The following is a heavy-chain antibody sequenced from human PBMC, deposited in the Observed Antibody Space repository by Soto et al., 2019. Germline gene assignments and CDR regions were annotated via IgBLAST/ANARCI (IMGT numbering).Heavy chain of an antibody. Sequence: ASVKVSCKASGYTFTGYYMHWVRQAPGRGLEWMGWINPNSGGTNYAQKFQGRVTMTRDTSISTAYMELSRLRSGDTAVYYCARAPRLAAADNAGWFDPWGQGTLVTVS. D-gene: IGHD6-13*01. CDR1: GYTFTGYY. V-gene: IGHV1-2*02. CDR3: ARAPRLAAADNAGWFDP. J-gene: IGHJ5*02. CDR2: INPNSGGT.